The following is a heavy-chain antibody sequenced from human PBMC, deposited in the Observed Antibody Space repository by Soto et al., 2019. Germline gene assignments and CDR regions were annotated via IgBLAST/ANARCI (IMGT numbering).Heavy chain of an antibody. Sequence: PSETLSLTCTVPGGSISSYYCSWIQPPPGKGLEWIGYIYYSGSTNYNPSLKSRVTISVDTSKNQFSLKLSSVTAADTAVYYCARIAVAAYPWGYFDYWGQGTLVTVSS. CDR2: IYYSGST. D-gene: IGHD6-19*01. CDR3: ARIAVAAYPWGYFDY. CDR1: GGSISSYY. V-gene: IGHV4-59*08. J-gene: IGHJ4*02.